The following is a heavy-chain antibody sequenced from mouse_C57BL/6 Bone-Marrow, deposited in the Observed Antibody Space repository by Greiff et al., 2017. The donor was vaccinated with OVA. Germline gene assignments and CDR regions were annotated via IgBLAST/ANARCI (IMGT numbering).Heavy chain of an antibody. CDR1: GYTFTSYW. CDR2: LDPSDSYT. Sequence: QVQLKQPGAELVMPGASVKLSCKASGYTFTSYWMHWVKQRPGQGLEWIGELDPSDSYTNYNQKFKGKSTLTVDKSSSTAYMQLSSLTSEDSAVYYCARSRGAYDYDGSYYFDYWGQGTTLTVSS. J-gene: IGHJ2*01. D-gene: IGHD2-4*01. CDR3: ARSRGAYDYDGSYYFDY. V-gene: IGHV1-69*01.